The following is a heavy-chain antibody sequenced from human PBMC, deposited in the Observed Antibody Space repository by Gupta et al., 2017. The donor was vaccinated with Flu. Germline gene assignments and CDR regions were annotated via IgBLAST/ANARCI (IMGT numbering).Heavy chain of an antibody. Sequence: CEASGFTFNNYAMSWVRQAPGKGLEWVSSISGTGGTIYYADSVKGRFTISRDNSKNTVYLEMNNLRAEDTAVYYCAKREGYCSGGTCPNWFDPWGQGTLVTVSS. D-gene: IGHD2-15*01. V-gene: IGHV3-23*01. J-gene: IGHJ5*02. CDR1: GFTFNNYA. CDR3: AKREGYCSGGTCPNWFDP. CDR2: ISGTGGTI.